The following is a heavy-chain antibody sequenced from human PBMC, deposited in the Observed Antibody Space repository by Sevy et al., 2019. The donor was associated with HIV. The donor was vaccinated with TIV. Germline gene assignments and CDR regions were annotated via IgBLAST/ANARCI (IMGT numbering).Heavy chain of an antibody. J-gene: IGHJ4*02. CDR2: ISRVGDNT. CDR1: ASTFSSYA. Sequence: GGSLRLSCEVPASTFSSYAMSWVRQAPGKGLEWVSAISRVGDNTYYADSVKGRFTISRDNSKNTLYLQMNSLRGDDTAVYYGAKQPDYRGRGTLVTVSS. V-gene: IGHV3-23*01. CDR3: AKQPDY.